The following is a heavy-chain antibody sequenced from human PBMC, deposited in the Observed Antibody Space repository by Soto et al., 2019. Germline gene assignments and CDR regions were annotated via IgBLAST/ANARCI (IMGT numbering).Heavy chain of an antibody. Sequence: QVALEQSGAEVKEPGASERISCEASGYTFTSYGIHWVRQAPGQRLEWMGWINTGSSNTRYSPEFQARVTITRDTSASTAYMELNSLRSEDTAVYYCARAMPTAGSIYFDQWGQGTLVTVSS. CDR2: INTGSSNT. J-gene: IGHJ4*02. V-gene: IGHV1-3*04. CDR3: ARAMPTAGSIYFDQ. CDR1: GYTFTSYG. D-gene: IGHD6-13*01.